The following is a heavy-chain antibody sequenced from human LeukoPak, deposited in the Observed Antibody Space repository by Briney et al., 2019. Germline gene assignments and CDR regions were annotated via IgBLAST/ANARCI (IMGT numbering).Heavy chain of an antibody. CDR1: GFSFSYFA. J-gene: IGHJ5*02. Sequence: GGSLRLSCAASGFSFSYFAMSWVRQAPGKGLEWVSGISGTGNNTCYTDSVKGRFTISRDNSKNTLYLQMNSLRAEDTAVYYCAKGHASRPTHVNHWGQGTLVTVSS. CDR2: ISGTGNNT. V-gene: IGHV3-23*01. CDR3: AKGHASRPTHVNH.